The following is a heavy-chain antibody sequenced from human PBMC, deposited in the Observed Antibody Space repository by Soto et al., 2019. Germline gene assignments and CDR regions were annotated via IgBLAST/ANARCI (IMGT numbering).Heavy chain of an antibody. V-gene: IGHV4-59*01. CDR1: GGSISSYY. CDR2: IYYSGST. Sequence: QVQLQESGPGLVKPSETLSLTCTVSGGSISSYYWSWIRQPPGKGLEWIGYIYYSGSTNYNPSLKSRVTISVDTSKNQFSLELSSVTAADTAVYYCAREGGTRGFGNHFDYWGQGTRVTVSS. J-gene: IGHJ4*02. D-gene: IGHD3-10*01. CDR3: AREGGTRGFGNHFDY.